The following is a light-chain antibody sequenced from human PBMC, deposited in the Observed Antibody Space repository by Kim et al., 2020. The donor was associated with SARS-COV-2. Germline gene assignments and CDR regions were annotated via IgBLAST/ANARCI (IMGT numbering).Light chain of an antibody. J-gene: IGLJ2*01. CDR1: KLRNRY. CDR2: RDN. Sequence: VSLGQTATITCSGDKLRNRYAHWYQQKPGQSPVLVIYRDNKRPSGVPDRLSGSNSGNTATLTISGTQAMDEADYYCQAWDSATYVVFGGGTKVTVL. CDR3: QAWDSATYVV. V-gene: IGLV3-1*01.